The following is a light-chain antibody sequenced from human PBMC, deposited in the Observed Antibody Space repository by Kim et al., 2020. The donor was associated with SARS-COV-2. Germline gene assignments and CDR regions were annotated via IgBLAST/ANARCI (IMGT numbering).Light chain of an antibody. CDR1: ALPKQY. CDR2: KDS. CDR3: QSADSSDPPNWV. V-gene: IGLV3-25*03. J-gene: IGLJ3*02. Sequence: SYELTQPPSVSVSPGQTARITCSGDALPKQYAYWYQQKPGQAPVVLIYKDSRRPSGIPGRFSGSSSGTKVTLTISGVQAEDEADYFCQSADSSDPPNWVFGGGTQLTVL.